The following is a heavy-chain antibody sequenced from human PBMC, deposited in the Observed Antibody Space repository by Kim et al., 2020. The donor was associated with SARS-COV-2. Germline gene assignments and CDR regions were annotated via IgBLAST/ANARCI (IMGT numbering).Heavy chain of an antibody. J-gene: IGHJ4*02. D-gene: IGHD5-18*01. CDR1: GFTFSSYS. CDR2: ISSSSSYI. V-gene: IGHV3-21*01. Sequence: GGSLRLSCAASGFTFSSYSMNWVRQAPGKGLEWVSSISSSSSYIYYADSVKGRFTISRDNAKNSLYLQMNSLRAEDTAVYYCARVPQLWLYPDDYWGQGTLVTVSS. CDR3: ARVPQLWLYPDDY.